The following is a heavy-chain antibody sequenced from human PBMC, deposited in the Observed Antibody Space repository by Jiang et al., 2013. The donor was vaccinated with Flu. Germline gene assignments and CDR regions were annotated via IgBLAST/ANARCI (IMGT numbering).Heavy chain of an antibody. CDR2: ISGSGGST. CDR3: AIIGRAPEYYGMDV. J-gene: IGHJ6*04. Sequence: VQLLESGGGLVQPGGSLRLSCAASGFTFSSYAMSWVRQAPGKGLEWVSAISGSGGSTYYADSVKGRFTISRDNSKNTLYLQMNSLRAEDTAVYYCAIIGRAPEYYGMDVWGKGTTVTVSS. CDR1: GFTFSSYA. D-gene: IGHD2/OR15-2a*01. V-gene: IGHV3-23*01.